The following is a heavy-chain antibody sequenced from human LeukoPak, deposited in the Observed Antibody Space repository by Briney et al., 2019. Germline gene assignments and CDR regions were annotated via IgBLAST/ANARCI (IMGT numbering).Heavy chain of an antibody. J-gene: IGHJ4*02. Sequence: GGSRRLSCAASRFTLSSYGMHWVRQTPGKGLEWVAFIRHDGSYQQYVDSVKGRFTVSRDNSKDTVYLQMNSLRTEDTAVYYCAKNRDSSDYPRDSDYWGQGTLVTVSS. V-gene: IGHV3-30*02. CDR3: AKNRDSSDYPRDSDY. CDR2: IRHDGSYQ. CDR1: RFTLSSYG. D-gene: IGHD3-22*01.